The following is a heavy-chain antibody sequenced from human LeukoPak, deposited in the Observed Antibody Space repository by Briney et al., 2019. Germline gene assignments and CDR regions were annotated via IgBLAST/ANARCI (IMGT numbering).Heavy chain of an antibody. V-gene: IGHV4-34*01. D-gene: IGHD6-13*01. CDR1: VGSFSGYY. CDR3: ATLKLVHDAFDI. J-gene: IGHJ3*02. Sequence: SETLSLTCAVYVGSFSGYYWSWIRQPPGKGLEWIGEINHSGSTNYNPSLKSRVTISVDKSKNQFSLKLSSVTAADTAVYYCATLKLVHDAFDIWGQGTMVTVSS. CDR2: INHSGST.